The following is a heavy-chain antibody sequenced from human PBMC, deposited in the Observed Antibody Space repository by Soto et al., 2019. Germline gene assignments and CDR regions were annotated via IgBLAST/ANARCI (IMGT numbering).Heavy chain of an antibody. Sequence: EVQLLESGGGLVQPGGSLRLSCAASGFTFSSYAMSWVRQAPGKGLEWVSAISGSGGSTYYADSVKGRFTISRDNSKNTLYLQMNSLRAEDTAVYYCANYYDFWSCYQDAFDIWGQGTMVTVSS. V-gene: IGHV3-23*01. J-gene: IGHJ3*02. CDR1: GFTFSSYA. CDR3: ANYYDFWSCYQDAFDI. D-gene: IGHD3-3*01. CDR2: ISGSGGST.